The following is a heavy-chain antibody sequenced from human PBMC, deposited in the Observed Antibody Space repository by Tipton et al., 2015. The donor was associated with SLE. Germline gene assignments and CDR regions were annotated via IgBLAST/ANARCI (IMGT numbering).Heavy chain of an antibody. V-gene: IGHV3-23*01. Sequence: SLRLSCAASGFTFSSYAMSWVRQAPGKGLEWVSSISGSGGSTYYADSVKGRFTISRDNSKNTLYLQMNSLRAEDTAVYYCAKDERLYQGWDWGQGTLVTVSS. D-gene: IGHD2-2*01. CDR3: AKDERLYQGWD. CDR1: GFTFSSYA. CDR2: ISGSGGST. J-gene: IGHJ4*02.